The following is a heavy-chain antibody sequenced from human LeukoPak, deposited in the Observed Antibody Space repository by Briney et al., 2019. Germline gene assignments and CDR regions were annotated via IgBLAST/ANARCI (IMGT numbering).Heavy chain of an antibody. Sequence: SETLSLTCTVSGGSISTYYWGWIRQPPGKGLEWIGYIYYTGTTSYNPSLKSRVTMSLDASKNQFSLELNSVTAADTGVYYCARSGLTGLGWGQGTLVTVSS. CDR1: GGSISTYY. D-gene: IGHD3-9*01. CDR2: IYYTGTT. J-gene: IGHJ4*02. CDR3: ARSGLTGLG. V-gene: IGHV4-59*01.